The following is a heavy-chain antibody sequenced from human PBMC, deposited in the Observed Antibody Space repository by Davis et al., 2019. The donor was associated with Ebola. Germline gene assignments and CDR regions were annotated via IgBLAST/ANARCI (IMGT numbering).Heavy chain of an antibody. V-gene: IGHV4-34*01. J-gene: IGHJ4*02. CDR3: ARVRAIFGVVRP. Sequence: SETLSLTCAVYGGSFSGYYWSWIRQPPGKGLEWIGEINHSGSTNYNPSLKRRVTISVDTSKNQFSLKLSSVTAADTAVYYCARVRAIFGVVRPWGQGTLVTVSS. CDR2: INHSGST. D-gene: IGHD3-3*01. CDR1: GGSFSGYY.